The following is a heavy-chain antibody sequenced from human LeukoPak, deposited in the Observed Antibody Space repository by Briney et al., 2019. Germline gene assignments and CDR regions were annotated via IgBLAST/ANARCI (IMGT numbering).Heavy chain of an antibody. J-gene: IGHJ3*02. D-gene: IGHD4-23*01. CDR2: ISYDGSNK. CDR1: GFTFSSYA. V-gene: IGHV3-30-3*01. CDR3: ARGYGGNSGAFDI. Sequence: PGRSLRLSCAASGFTFSSYAMHWVRQAPGKGLEWVAVISYDGSNKYYADSVKGRFTISRDNSKNTLYLQMNSLRAEDTAVYYCARGYGGNSGAFDIWGRGTMVTVSS.